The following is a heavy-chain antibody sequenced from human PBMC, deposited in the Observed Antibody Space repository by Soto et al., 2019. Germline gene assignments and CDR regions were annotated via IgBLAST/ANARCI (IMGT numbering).Heavy chain of an antibody. D-gene: IGHD1-26*01. CDR1: GFPVNSNR. Sequence: GGSLRLSCAASGFPVNSNRMSWVRQAPGKGLEWVSVIYTGDSTYYVDSVKGRFTISRDSSKNTLYLQMNSLRVEDTAVYYCAKSKELGVSAPDHWGQGTLVTVSS. J-gene: IGHJ4*02. V-gene: IGHV3-66*01. CDR2: IYTGDST. CDR3: AKSKELGVSAPDH.